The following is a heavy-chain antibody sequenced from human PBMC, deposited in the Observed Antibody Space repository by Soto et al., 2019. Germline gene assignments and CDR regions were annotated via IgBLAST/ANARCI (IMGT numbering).Heavy chain of an antibody. V-gene: IGHV3-72*01. CDR2: IRNKANSYTT. CDR1: GVSFSHHY. D-gene: IGHD2-21*01. J-gene: IGHJ4*02. Sequence: EVQVVESGGGLVQPGGSLRLSCSVSGVSFSHHYMHWVRQAPGKGLEWLGRIRNKANSYTTEYAASVKGRFTISRDDSKNSLFLQMSSLKTEDTAVYYCSVGSFCGGGYRAGLDYWGQGILVTVSS. CDR3: SVGSFCGGGYRAGLDY.